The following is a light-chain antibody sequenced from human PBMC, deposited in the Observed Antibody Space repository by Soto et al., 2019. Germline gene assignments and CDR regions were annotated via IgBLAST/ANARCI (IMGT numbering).Light chain of an antibody. CDR1: SSDVGGYNY. V-gene: IGLV2-8*01. CDR2: EVS. Sequence: QSVLTQPPSASGSPGQSVTISCTGTSSDVGGYNYVSWYQQHPGKAPKLMIYEVSKRPSGVPDRFSGSKSGNTASLTVSGLQAEDEADYYGSSYAGSTITVFGGGTKLTVL. J-gene: IGLJ3*02. CDR3: SSYAGSTITV.